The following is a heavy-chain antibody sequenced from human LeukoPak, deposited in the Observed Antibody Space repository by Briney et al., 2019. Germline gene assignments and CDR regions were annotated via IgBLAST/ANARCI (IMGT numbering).Heavy chain of an antibody. V-gene: IGHV4-59*01. Sequence: PSETLSLTCTVSGGSISSYYWSWIRQPPGKGLEWFGYIYYSGSTNYNPSLESRVTISVDTSKNQFSLKLSSVTAADTAVYYCAREVGATRSLYYYHYMDVWGKGTTLTVSS. D-gene: IGHD1-26*01. J-gene: IGHJ6*03. CDR3: AREVGATRSLYYYHYMDV. CDR1: GGSISSYY. CDR2: IYYSGST.